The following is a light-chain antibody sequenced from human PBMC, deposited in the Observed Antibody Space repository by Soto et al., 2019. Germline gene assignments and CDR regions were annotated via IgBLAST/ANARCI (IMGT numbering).Light chain of an antibody. V-gene: IGLV1-40*01. CDR3: QSYDSSLSVYV. CDR2: GNS. Sequence: QSVLTQPPSVSGAPGQRVTLSCTGSSSNIGAGYDVPWYQQLPGTAPKLLIYGNSNRPSGVPDRFSGSKSGTSASLAITGLQAEDEADYYCQSYDSSLSVYVFGTGTKLTVL. CDR1: SSNIGAGYD. J-gene: IGLJ1*01.